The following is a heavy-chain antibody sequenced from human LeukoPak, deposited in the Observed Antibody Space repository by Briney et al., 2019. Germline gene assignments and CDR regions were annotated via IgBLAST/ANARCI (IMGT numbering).Heavy chain of an antibody. J-gene: IGHJ3*02. CDR3: ARAGLLWFGELSDAFDI. CDR1: GDSVSSNSAA. D-gene: IGHD3-10*01. CDR2: TYYSSKWYN. Sequence: SQTLSLTCAISGDSVSSNSAAWNWLRQSPSRGLEWLGRTYYSSKWYNDYAVSVKSRITINPDTSKNQFSLQLNSVTPEDTAVYYCARAGLLWFGELSDAFDIWGQGTMVTVSS. V-gene: IGHV6-1*01.